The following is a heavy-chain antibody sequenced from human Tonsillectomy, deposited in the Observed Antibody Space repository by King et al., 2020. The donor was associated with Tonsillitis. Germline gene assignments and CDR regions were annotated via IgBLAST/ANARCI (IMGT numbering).Heavy chain of an antibody. CDR2: IRYDGSNK. CDR1: GFTFSSYG. J-gene: IGHJ3*02. Sequence: VQLVESGGGVVQPGGSLRLSCAASGFTFSSYGMHWVRQAPGKGLEWVAFIRYDGSNKYYADSVKGRFTISRDNSKNTLYLQMNSLRAEDTAVYYCANYMGIYSSSLQPGGGAFDIWGQGTMVTVSS. D-gene: IGHD6-13*01. V-gene: IGHV3-30*02. CDR3: ANYMGIYSSSLQPGGGAFDI.